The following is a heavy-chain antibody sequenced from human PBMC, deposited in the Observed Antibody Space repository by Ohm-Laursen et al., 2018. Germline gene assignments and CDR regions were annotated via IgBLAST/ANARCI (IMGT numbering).Heavy chain of an antibody. J-gene: IGHJ5*02. V-gene: IGHV3-7*01. CDR3: ASSAGRYNWFDP. CDR2: IKQDGSDK. D-gene: IGHD6-13*01. Sequence: GSLRLSCAATGFTFSTYWMTWVRQAPGKGPEWVANIKQDGSDKYYVDSVKGRFTISRDNAKNSLYLQMNSLRAEDTAVYYCASSAGRYNWFDPWGQGTLVTVSS. CDR1: GFTFSTYW.